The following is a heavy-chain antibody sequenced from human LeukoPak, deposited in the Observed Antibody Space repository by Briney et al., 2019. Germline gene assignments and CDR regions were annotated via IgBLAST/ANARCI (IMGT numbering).Heavy chain of an antibody. V-gene: IGHV3-23*01. D-gene: IGHD3-22*01. CDR2: ISGSGGST. J-gene: IGHJ4*02. CDR3: AKDQNVVITSSFDY. CDR1: GFTFSSYA. Sequence: QSGGSLRLSCAASGFTFSSYAMSWVRQAPGKGLEWVSAISGSGGSTYYADSVKGRFTISRDNSKNTLYLQMNSLRAEDTAVYYCAKDQNVVITSSFDYWGQGTLVTVSS.